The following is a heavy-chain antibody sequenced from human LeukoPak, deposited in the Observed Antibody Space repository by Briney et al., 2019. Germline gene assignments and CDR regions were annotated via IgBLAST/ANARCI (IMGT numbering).Heavy chain of an antibody. D-gene: IGHD3-3*01. CDR1: GASITSESYF. J-gene: IGHJ6*01. V-gene: IGHV4-31*03. CDR3: ARVCGALALYYSGIAV. CDR2: MHHSGRT. Sequence: IPSQTLSLTCNLSGASITSESYFSSWMRQHPGKGLEWIGYMHHSGRTYYNASLKGRVTISVATSQSKFSLKVNCVHSTGKSMYYCARVCGALALYYSGIAVWGQGTTVTVSS.